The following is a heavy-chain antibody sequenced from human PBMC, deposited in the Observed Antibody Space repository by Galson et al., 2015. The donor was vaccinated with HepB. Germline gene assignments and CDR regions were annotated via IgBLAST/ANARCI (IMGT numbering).Heavy chain of an antibody. CDR2: ISSSSTPI. CDR1: TFIFSTYS. Sequence: SLRLSCAASTFIFSTYSMNWVRQAPGKGLEWVSYISSSSTPIYYADSVKGRFTISRDNAKNSLYLQMNSLRAEDTAVYYCAFLRGYDLKPLDYWGQGTLVTVSS. J-gene: IGHJ4*02. D-gene: IGHD5-12*01. V-gene: IGHV3-48*04. CDR3: AFLRGYDLKPLDY.